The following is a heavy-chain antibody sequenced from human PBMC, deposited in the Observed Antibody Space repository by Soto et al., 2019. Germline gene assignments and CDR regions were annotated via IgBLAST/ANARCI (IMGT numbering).Heavy chain of an antibody. Sequence: EVQLLESGGGLVQPGGSLRLSCAASGFTFSNQAMSWVRQAPGKGLEWVSGITGSGDSTFYGDSVKGRFTISRDNSKNTLHLQMNSLRAEDTAVYYCARRIPFGYGMDVWGQGTTVTVSS. CDR3: ARRIPFGYGMDV. V-gene: IGHV3-23*01. CDR1: GFTFSNQA. J-gene: IGHJ6*02. CDR2: ITGSGDST. D-gene: IGHD2-21*01.